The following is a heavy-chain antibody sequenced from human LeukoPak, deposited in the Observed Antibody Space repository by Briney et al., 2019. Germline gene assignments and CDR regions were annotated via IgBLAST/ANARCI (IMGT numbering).Heavy chain of an antibody. CDR1: GDSISSGDYY. V-gene: IGHV4-61*02. CDR2: ISSSGST. CDR3: ARQAAMAVYWYFDL. Sequence: SETLSLTCTVSGDSISSGDYYWSWIRQPAGKGLEWIGRISSSGSTNYNPSLKSRVTISVDTSKNQFSLKLSSVTAADTAVYYCARQAAMAVYWYFDLWGRGTLVTVSS. D-gene: IGHD5-18*01. J-gene: IGHJ2*01.